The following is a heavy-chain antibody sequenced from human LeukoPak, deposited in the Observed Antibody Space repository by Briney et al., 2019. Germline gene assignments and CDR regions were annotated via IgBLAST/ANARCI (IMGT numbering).Heavy chain of an antibody. V-gene: IGHV4-59*01. Sequence: SETLSLTCTVSGGSISSYYWSWIRQPPGKGLEWIGYIYYSGSTNYNPSLKSRVTRSVDTSKNQFSLKLSSVTAADTAVYYCARGSSWSYYFDYWGQGTLVTVSS. D-gene: IGHD6-13*01. CDR1: GGSISSYY. J-gene: IGHJ4*02. CDR2: IYYSGST. CDR3: ARGSSWSYYFDY.